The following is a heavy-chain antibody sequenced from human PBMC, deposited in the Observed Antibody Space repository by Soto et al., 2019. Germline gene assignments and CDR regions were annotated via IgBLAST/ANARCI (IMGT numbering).Heavy chain of an antibody. D-gene: IGHD2-15*01. V-gene: IGHV1-69*06. CDR3: ARPFLGYCSGGSCPNWFDP. J-gene: IGHJ5*02. CDR2: IIPIFGTA. Sequence: ASVKVSCKASGGTFSSYAISWVRQAPGQGLERMGGIIPIFGTANYAQKFQGRVTITADKSTSTAYMELSSLRSEDTAVYYCARPFLGYCSGGSCPNWFDPWGQGTLVTVSS. CDR1: GGTFSSYA.